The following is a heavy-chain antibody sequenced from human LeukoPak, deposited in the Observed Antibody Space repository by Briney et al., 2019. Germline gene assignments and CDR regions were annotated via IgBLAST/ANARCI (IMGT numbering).Heavy chain of an antibody. V-gene: IGHV1-18*01. J-gene: IGHJ6*02. D-gene: IGHD1-26*01. CDR2: ISAYNGNT. Sequence: ASVKVSCKASGYTFTSYGISWLRQAPGQGLEWMGWISAYNGNTNYAQKLQGRVTMTTDTSTDTAYMELSSLRSEDTAVYYCATVGPHSLYVLGPVGPPDVWGQGTTVTVSS. CDR1: GYTFTSYG. CDR3: ATVGPHSLYVLGPVGPPDV.